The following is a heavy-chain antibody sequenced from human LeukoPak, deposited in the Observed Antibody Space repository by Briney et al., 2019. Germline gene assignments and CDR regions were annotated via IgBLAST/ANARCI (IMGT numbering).Heavy chain of an antibody. CDR3: ASAVDTAMETFFDY. J-gene: IGHJ4*02. D-gene: IGHD5-18*01. CDR2: ISGSNGNT. Sequence: GGPVKVSCKASSYTFTRYGISWVRQAPGQGLEWMGWISGSNGNTNYAQKFQGRVSMTADTATSTAYMELRSLRSDDTAVYYCASAVDTAMETFFDYWGQGTLVTVSS. CDR1: SYTFTRYG. V-gene: IGHV1-18*01.